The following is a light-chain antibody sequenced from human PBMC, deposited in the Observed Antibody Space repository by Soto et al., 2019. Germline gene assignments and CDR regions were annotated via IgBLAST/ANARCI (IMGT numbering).Light chain of an antibody. CDR3: HQYGGSPPT. V-gene: IGKV3-20*01. Sequence: EIVLTQSPGTLSLSPWEIATLSCRASQSVSSSYLAWYQQKPGQAPRLLIYGASSRATGIPDRFSGSGSGTDFTLTISRLEPEDFAVYYCHQYGGSPPTFGQGTKVDI. CDR2: GAS. J-gene: IGKJ1*01. CDR1: QSVSSSY.